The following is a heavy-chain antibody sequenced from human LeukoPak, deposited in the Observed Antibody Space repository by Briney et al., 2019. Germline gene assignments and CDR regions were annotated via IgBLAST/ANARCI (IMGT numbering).Heavy chain of an antibody. CDR3: ARDLGCSGGYCYSFYFDY. CDR1: GASISDYY. D-gene: IGHD2-15*01. V-gene: IGHV4-31*03. CDR2: ISYIGTI. J-gene: IGHJ4*02. Sequence: SETLSLTCTVSGASISDYYWSWIRQHPGKGLEWIGYISYIGTIYYNPSLKSRVTISVDTSKNQFSLKLNSVTAADTAVYYCARDLGCSGGYCYSFYFDYWGQGTLVTVSS.